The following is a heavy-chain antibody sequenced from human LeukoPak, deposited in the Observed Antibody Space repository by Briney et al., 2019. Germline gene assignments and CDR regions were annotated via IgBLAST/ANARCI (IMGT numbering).Heavy chain of an antibody. D-gene: IGHD5-18*01. J-gene: IGHJ4*02. Sequence: KPSETLSLTCAVSGYSISSGYFWGWIRQPPGEGLEWIGNIYYSGYTYYNPSLKSRVTISVDTSNNQFSLRLSSVTAADTAVYYCARRRGYSYGGGFDYWGQGTLVTVSS. CDR3: ARRRGYSYGGGFDY. CDR1: GYSISSGYF. V-gene: IGHV4-38-2*01. CDR2: IYYSGYT.